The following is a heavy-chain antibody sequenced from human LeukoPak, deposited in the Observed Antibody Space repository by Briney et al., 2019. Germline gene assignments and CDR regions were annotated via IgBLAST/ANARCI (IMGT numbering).Heavy chain of an antibody. J-gene: IGHJ4*02. V-gene: IGHV1-18*01. D-gene: IGHD2-2*01. CDR3: ARDRVCSSTSCYVVFDY. CDR2: ISAYNGNT. CDR1: GYTFTSYG. Sequence: ASVKVSCKASGYTFTSYGISWVRQAPGQGLEWMGWISAYNGNTNYAQKLQGRVTMTTDTSTSTAYMELRSLRSDDTSVYYCARDRVCSSTSCYVVFDYWGQGILVTVSS.